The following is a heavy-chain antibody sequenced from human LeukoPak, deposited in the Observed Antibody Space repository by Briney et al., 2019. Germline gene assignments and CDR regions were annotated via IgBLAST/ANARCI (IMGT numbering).Heavy chain of an antibody. D-gene: IGHD5-12*01. CDR1: GFTFSTHF. V-gene: IGHV3-23*01. CDR3: AKGSGYDTDFDY. J-gene: IGHJ4*02. CDR2: ISGSGDNT. Sequence: GGSLRLSCAASGFTFSTHFMSWVRQAPGKGLEWVSGISGSGDNTYYADSVKGRFTISRDNSKNTVYLQMNSLRDEDTAVYYCAKGSGYDTDFDYWGQGTLVSVSS.